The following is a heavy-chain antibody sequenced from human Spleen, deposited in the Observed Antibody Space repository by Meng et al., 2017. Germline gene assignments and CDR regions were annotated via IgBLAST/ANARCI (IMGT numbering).Heavy chain of an antibody. CDR3: ARGPTTMAHDFDY. CDR2: INHSGST. CDR1: GGSFSDYD. D-gene: IGHD4-11*01. Sequence: VPLNPWGAGLLKPSELLSLTCVVSGGSFSDYDWSWIRQPPGKGLEWIGEINHSGSTNYNPSLESRATISVDTSQNNLSLKLSSVTAADSAVYYCARGPTTMAHDFDYWGQGTLVTVSS. V-gene: IGHV4-34*01. J-gene: IGHJ4*02.